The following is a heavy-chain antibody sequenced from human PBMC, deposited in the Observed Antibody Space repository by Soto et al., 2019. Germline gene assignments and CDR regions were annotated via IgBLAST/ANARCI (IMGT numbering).Heavy chain of an antibody. D-gene: IGHD3-16*01. J-gene: IGHJ4*02. CDR3: ARGRSDYVWGSYPR. CDR1: GGSFSGYY. Sequence: QVQLQQWGAGLLKPSETLSLTCAVYGGSFSGYYWSWIRQPPGKGLEWIGEINHSGSTNYNPSLKSRVTISVDTSKNQFSLKLSSVTAADTAVYYCARGRSDYVWGSYPRWGQGTLVTVSS. CDR2: INHSGST. V-gene: IGHV4-34*01.